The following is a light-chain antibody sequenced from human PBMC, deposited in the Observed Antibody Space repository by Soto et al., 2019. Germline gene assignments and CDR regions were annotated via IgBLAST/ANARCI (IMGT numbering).Light chain of an antibody. V-gene: IGLV2-11*01. CDR1: SSDVGHYNY. CDR2: DVS. J-gene: IGLJ2*01. CDR3: CSYAGSYTYVV. Sequence: QSALTQPRSVSGSPGQSVTISCTGTSSDVGHYNYVSWYQQHPGKAPKLMVYDVSKRPSGVPDRFSGSKSGNTASLTIPGLQAEDEADYYCCSYAGSYTYVVFGGGTKLTVL.